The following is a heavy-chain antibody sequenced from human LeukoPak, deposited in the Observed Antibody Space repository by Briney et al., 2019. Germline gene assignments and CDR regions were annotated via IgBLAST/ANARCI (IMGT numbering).Heavy chain of an antibody. CDR1: GSTFSGYA. J-gene: IGHJ4*02. V-gene: IGHV3-30*18. Sequence: GGSLRLSCAGSGSTFSGYAMHWVRQAPGKGLEWVAVISNDGRTKNYADSVKGRFTISRDDSKNTVYLQMNSLRAEDTAVFYCAKDLGTGGYFDYWGQGTLVTVSS. D-gene: IGHD3-16*01. CDR2: ISNDGRTK. CDR3: AKDLGTGGYFDY.